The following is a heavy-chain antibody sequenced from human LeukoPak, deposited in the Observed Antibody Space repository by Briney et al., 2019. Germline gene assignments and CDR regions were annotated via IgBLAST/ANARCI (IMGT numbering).Heavy chain of an antibody. CDR1: GGSISSGGYS. J-gene: IGHJ4*02. V-gene: IGHV4-31*03. D-gene: IGHD6-13*01. CDR2: IYYSGST. Sequence: SETLSLTCTVSGGSISSGGYSWSWIRQHPGKGLEWIGYIYYSGSTYYNPSLKSRVTMSVDTSKNQFSLKLSSVTAADTAVYYCAGDDGTPSSSYFDYWGQGTLVTVSS. CDR3: AGDDGTPSSSYFDY.